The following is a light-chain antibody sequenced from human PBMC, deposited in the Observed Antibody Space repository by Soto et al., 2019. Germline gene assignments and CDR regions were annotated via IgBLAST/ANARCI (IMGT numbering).Light chain of an antibody. Sequence: EIVLTQSPGPLSLSPGERATLSCRASQSVSSSYLAWYQQKPGQAPRLLIYGASSRATGIPDRFSGSGSGTDFTLTISRPEPEDVAVYYCQQYATSPWTLGHGTKVDIK. J-gene: IGKJ1*01. CDR2: GAS. V-gene: IGKV3-20*01. CDR1: QSVSSSY. CDR3: QQYATSPWT.